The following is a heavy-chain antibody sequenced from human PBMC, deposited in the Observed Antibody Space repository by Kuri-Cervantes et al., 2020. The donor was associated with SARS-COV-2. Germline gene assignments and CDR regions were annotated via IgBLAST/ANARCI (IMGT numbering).Heavy chain of an antibody. CDR3: ARGFELLRDFDL. D-gene: IGHD1-7*01. CDR2: TTDDGTNK. CDR1: GFFFGAYT. V-gene: IGHV3-30-3*01. Sequence: GESLKISCAASGFFFGAYTMHWVRQAPGKGLEWVAVTTDDGTNKYYADSVKGRFTISRDNSKNTLYLQMNSLRTEDTAVYYRARGFELLRDFDLWGRGTLVTVSS. J-gene: IGHJ2*01.